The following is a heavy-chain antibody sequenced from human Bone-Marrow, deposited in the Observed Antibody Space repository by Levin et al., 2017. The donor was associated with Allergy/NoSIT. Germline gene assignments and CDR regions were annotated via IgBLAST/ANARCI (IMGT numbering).Heavy chain of an antibody. CDR1: GFTFSSFD. CDR2: ISYDGVNK. Sequence: AGGSLRLSCAASGFTFSSFDMHWVRQAPGKGLEWVAVISYDGVNKYYADSVKGRFTISRDNSLNKVDLQMNSLTVDDTAVYYCAKVRPPFTSGWLGFYFENWGQGNLVTVSS. J-gene: IGHJ4*02. CDR3: AKVRPPFTSGWLGFYFEN. V-gene: IGHV3-30*18. D-gene: IGHD6-19*01.